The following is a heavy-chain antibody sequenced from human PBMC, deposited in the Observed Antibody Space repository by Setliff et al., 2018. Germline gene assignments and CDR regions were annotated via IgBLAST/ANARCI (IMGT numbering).Heavy chain of an antibody. D-gene: IGHD7-27*01. CDR2: IYYSGTT. V-gene: IGHV4-39*07. CDR3: AKFGPLDLTGDWAFDN. Sequence: SETLSLTCTVSGGSIGRSSSYWGWIRQPPGKGLEWIGNIYYSGTTYYNPSLKSRVTISVDTSKNQLSLKLSSVTAADTAVYYCAKFGPLDLTGDWAFDNWGQGTLVTVSS. CDR1: GGSIGRSSSY. J-gene: IGHJ4*02.